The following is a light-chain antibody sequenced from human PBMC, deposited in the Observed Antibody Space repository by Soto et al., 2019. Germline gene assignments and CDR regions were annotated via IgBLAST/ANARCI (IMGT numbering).Light chain of an antibody. J-gene: IGKJ1*01. V-gene: IGKV3-20*01. CDR1: QSVSSSY. Sequence: EIVLTQSPGTLSLSPGERYTLSCRASQSVSSSYLAWYQQKLGQAPRXXIYGASSRAIGIPDRFNGSGSGTDLTITISRLEPEDCAVYDCQQYGSSPRTFGQGTKVDIK. CDR2: GAS. CDR3: QQYGSSPRT.